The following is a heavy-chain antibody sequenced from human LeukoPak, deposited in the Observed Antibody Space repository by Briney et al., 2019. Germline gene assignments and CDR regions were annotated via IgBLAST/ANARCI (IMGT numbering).Heavy chain of an antibody. V-gene: IGHV1-2*02. D-gene: IGHD6-19*01. CDR2: IYPNSGDT. Sequence: ASVKVSCKASGYTFTGYYIHWVRQAPGQGLEWMGWIYPNSGDTNYAQKFQGRVTMTRDTSISTAYMELSRLRSDDTAVYYCARDLVAGTGNWFDPWGQGTLVTVSS. CDR1: GYTFTGYY. J-gene: IGHJ5*02. CDR3: ARDLVAGTGNWFDP.